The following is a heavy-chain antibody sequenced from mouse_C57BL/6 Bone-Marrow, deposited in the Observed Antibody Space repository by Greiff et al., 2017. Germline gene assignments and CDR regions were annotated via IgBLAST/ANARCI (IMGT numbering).Heavy chain of an antibody. CDR1: GFTFTDYY. CDR2: IRNKANGYTT. J-gene: IGHJ4*01. D-gene: IGHD1-3*01. V-gene: IGHV7-3*01. Sequence: EVHLVESGGGLVQPGGSLSLSCAASGFTFTDYYMSWVRQPPGKALEWLGFIRNKANGYTTEYSASVKGRFTISRDNSQSILYLQMNALRAEDSATYYCARYKGVAHYYAMDYWGQGTSVTVSS. CDR3: ARYKGVAHYYAMDY.